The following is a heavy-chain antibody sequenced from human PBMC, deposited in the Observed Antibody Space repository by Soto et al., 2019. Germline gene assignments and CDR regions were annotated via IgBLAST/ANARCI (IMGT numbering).Heavy chain of an antibody. CDR1: GFTFSSHG. CDR3: ANGDSSGFEYFQS. CDR2: VSFDGTNK. J-gene: IGHJ1*01. D-gene: IGHD3-22*01. Sequence: QVQLVESGGGVVQPGMTLRLSCTASGFTFSSHGMHWVRQAPGKGLAWVAVVSFDGTNKNYADSVRGRFTISRDNSKNTLYLQMSSLRAEDTAVYYCANGDSSGFEYFQSWGQGTLVTVSS. V-gene: IGHV3-30*18.